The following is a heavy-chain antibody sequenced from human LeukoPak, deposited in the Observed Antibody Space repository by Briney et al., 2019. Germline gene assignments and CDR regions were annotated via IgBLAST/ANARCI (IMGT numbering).Heavy chain of an antibody. Sequence: ASVKVSCKASGYTFTGYYMNWVRQAPGQGLEWMGWINPNSGGTNYAQKFQGRVTMTRDTSISTAYMELSRLRSEDTAVYYCARLLRYNWNLLGYWGQGTLVTVSS. J-gene: IGHJ4*02. V-gene: IGHV1-2*02. CDR3: ARLLRYNWNLLGY. D-gene: IGHD1-20*01. CDR2: INPNSGGT. CDR1: GYTFTGYY.